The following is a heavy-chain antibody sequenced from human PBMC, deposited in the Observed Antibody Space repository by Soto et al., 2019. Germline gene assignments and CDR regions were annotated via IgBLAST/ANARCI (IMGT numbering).Heavy chain of an antibody. Sequence: LSLTCTVSGGSISSSSYYWGWIRQPPGKGLEWIGSIYYSGSTYYNPSLKSRVTISVDTSKNQFSLKLSSVTAADTAVYYRARRGYDFWSGYYLDYWGQGTLVTVSS. V-gene: IGHV4-39*01. CDR2: IYYSGST. D-gene: IGHD3-3*01. J-gene: IGHJ4*02. CDR1: GGSISSSSYY. CDR3: ARRGYDFWSGYYLDY.